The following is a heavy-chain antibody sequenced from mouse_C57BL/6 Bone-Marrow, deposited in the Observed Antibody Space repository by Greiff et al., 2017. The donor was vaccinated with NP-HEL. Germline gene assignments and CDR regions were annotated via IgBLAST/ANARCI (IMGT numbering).Heavy chain of an antibody. Sequence: EVQLVESEGGLVQPGSSMKLSYTASGFTFSDYYMAWVRQVPEKGLEWVANINYDGSSTYYLDSLKSRFIISRDNAKNILYLQMSSLKSEDTATYYCARGPGTTVVPYWYFDVWGTGTTVTVSS. V-gene: IGHV5-16*01. CDR2: INYDGSST. CDR3: ARGPGTTVVPYWYFDV. J-gene: IGHJ1*03. D-gene: IGHD1-1*01. CDR1: GFTFSDYY.